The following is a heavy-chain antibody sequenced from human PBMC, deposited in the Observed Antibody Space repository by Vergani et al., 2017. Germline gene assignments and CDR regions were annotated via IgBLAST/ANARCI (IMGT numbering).Heavy chain of an antibody. D-gene: IGHD6-13*01. CDR3: ARHITSSSWYFDY. J-gene: IGHJ4*02. Sequence: QLQLQESGPGLVKPSETLSLTCTVSGGSISSSSYYWGWIRQPPGKGLEWIGSIYYSGRTYYNPSLKSRVTISVDTSKNQFSLKLSSVTAADTAVYYCARHITSSSWYFDYWGQGTLVTVSS. CDR2: IYYSGRT. V-gene: IGHV4-39*01. CDR1: GGSISSSSYY.